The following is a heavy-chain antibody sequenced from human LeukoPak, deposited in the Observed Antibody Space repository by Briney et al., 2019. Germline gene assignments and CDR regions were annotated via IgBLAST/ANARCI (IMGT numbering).Heavy chain of an antibody. J-gene: IGHJ4*02. CDR3: ARDPGASYQAY. D-gene: IGHD1-26*01. Sequence: PGGSLRLSCAASGFTFSSYWMHWVRQAPGKGLVWVSGINSDGSSTIYADSVKGRFTNSRDNAKNTLDLQMNSLRAEDTAVYYCARDPGASYQAYWGQGTLVTVSS. CDR1: GFTFSSYW. V-gene: IGHV3-74*01. CDR2: INSDGSST.